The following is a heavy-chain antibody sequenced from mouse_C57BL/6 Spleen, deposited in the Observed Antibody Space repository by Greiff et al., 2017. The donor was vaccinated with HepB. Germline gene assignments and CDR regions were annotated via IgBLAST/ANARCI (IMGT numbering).Heavy chain of an antibody. J-gene: IGHJ4*01. Sequence: VQLQQSGAELARPGASVKLSCKASGYTFTSYGISWVKQRTGQGLEWIGEIYPRSGNTYYNEKFKGKATLTADKSSSTAYMELRSLTSEDSAVYFWARLDYGSSYYAMDYWGQGTSVTVSS. D-gene: IGHD1-1*01. CDR3: ARLDYGSSYYAMDY. CDR2: IYPRSGNT. CDR1: GYTFTSYG. V-gene: IGHV1-81*01.